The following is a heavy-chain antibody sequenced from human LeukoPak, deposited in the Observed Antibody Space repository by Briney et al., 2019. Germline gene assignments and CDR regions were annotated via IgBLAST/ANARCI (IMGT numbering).Heavy chain of an antibody. D-gene: IGHD2-15*01. J-gene: IGHJ4*02. CDR3: ARMYCSGGSCYGDDY. V-gene: IGHV7-4-1*02. CDR1: GYTFTSYA. CDR2: INTNTGNP. Sequence: ASVKVSCTASGYTFTSYAMNWVRQAPGQGLEWMGWINTNTGNPTYAQGFTGRFVFSLDTSVSTAYLQISSLKAEDTAVYYCARMYCSGGSCYGDDYWGQGTLVTVSS.